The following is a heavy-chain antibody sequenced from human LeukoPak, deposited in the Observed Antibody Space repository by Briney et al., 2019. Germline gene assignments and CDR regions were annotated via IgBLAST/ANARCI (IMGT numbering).Heavy chain of an antibody. CDR2: INPNSGGT. J-gene: IGHJ4*02. CDR1: GYTFTGYY. V-gene: IGHV1-2*02. D-gene: IGHD3-22*01. Sequence: ASVKVSCKASGYTFTGYYMHWVRQAPGQGLEWMGWINPNSGGTNYAQKLQGRVTMTTDTSTSTAYMELRSLRSDDTAVYYCARGPLPYYYDSSGYWDFDYWGQGTLVTVSS. CDR3: ARGPLPYYYDSSGYWDFDY.